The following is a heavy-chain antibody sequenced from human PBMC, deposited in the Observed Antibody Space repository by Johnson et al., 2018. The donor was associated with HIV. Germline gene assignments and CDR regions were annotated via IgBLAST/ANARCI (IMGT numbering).Heavy chain of an antibody. CDR2: ISWNSGSI. CDR1: GFTFDDYA. J-gene: IGHJ3*02. D-gene: IGHD3-10*01. Sequence: EVQLVESGGGLVQPGRSLRLSCAASGFTFDDYAMHWVRQDPGKGLEWVSGISWNSGSIGYADSVKGRFTISRDNAKNSLYLQINSLRAEDRAVYYCAVLCSGCADAFDMWGQGTMVTVS. V-gene: IGHV3-9*01. CDR3: AVLCSGCADAFDM.